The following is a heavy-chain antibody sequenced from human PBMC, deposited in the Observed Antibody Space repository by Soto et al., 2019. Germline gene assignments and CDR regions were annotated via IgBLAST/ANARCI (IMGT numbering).Heavy chain of an antibody. CDR2: ISAYNGNT. CDR3: ARDNVWGSYHTVGY. V-gene: IGHV1-18*01. D-gene: IGHD3-16*02. CDR1: GYTFTSYG. J-gene: IGHJ4*02. Sequence: QVQLVQSGAEVKKPGASVKVSCKASGYTFTSYGISWVRQAPGQGLEWMGWISAYNGNTNYAQKLQGRVTMTTDTTTRPAYMELRRLRSDDTAVYYCARDNVWGSYHTVGYWGQGTLVTVSS.